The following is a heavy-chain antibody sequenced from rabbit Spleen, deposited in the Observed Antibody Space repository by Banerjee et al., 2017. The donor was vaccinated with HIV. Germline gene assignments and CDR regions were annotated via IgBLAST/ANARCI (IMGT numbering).Heavy chain of an antibody. D-gene: IGHD6-1*01. Sequence: QEQLVESGGGLVQPEGSLTLTCKASGLDFSSSYMICWVRQAPGKGLEWIGCIYTSSGSTYYASWAKGRFTISKTSSTTVTLQMTSLTAADTATYFCARSDSAGYGPWYFNLWGQGTLVTVS. V-gene: IGHV1S45*01. CDR1: GLDFSSSYM. J-gene: IGHJ4*01. CDR3: ARSDSAGYGPWYFNL. CDR2: IYTSSGST.